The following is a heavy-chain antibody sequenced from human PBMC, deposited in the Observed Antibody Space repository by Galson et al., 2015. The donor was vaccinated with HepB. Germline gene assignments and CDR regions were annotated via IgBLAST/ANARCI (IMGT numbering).Heavy chain of an antibody. CDR3: ARDLAVAGTSFTGVDP. D-gene: IGHD6-19*01. CDR1: GGTFSSYA. V-gene: IGHV1-69*13. J-gene: IGHJ5*02. CDR2: IIPIFGTA. Sequence: SVKVSCKASGGTFSSYAISWVRQAPGQGLEWMGGIIPIFGTANYAQKFQGRVTITADESTSTAYMELSSLRSEDTAVYYCARDLAVAGTSFTGVDPWGQGTLVTVSS.